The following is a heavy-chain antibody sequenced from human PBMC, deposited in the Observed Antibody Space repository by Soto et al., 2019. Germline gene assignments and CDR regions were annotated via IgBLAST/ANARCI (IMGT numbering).Heavy chain of an antibody. CDR1: GGSFSGYY. J-gene: IGHJ4*02. CDR2: INHSGSN. CDR3: ARGLGVGATNDY. Sequence: SEPLSLTCAVYGGSFSGYYWSGISQPPGKGLEWIGEINHSGSNNYTQSLKSRVTISVDTSKNKFSLKLSSVTAADTAVYYCARGLGVGATNDYWGQGNLVTVS. D-gene: IGHD1-26*01. V-gene: IGHV4-34*01.